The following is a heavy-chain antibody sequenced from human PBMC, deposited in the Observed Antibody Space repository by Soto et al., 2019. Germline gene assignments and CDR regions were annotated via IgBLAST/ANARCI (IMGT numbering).Heavy chain of an antibody. J-gene: IGHJ6*03. D-gene: IGHD2-21*02. CDR3: ARGFSETGDFMYYYYYMDV. CDR2: MNPNSGNT. CDR1: GYTFTSYD. V-gene: IGHV1-8*01. Sequence: ASVKVSCKASGYTFTSYDINWVRQATGQGLERMGWMNPNSGNTGYAQKFQGRVTMTRNTSISTAYMELSSLRSEDTAVYYCARGFSETGDFMYYYYYMDVWGKGTTVTVSS.